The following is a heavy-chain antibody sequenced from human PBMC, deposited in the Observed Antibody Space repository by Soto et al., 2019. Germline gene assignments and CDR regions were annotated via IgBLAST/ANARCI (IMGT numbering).Heavy chain of an antibody. CDR3: ARTGGDYGDYVFDY. Sequence: QVQLVESGGGVVQPGRSLRLSCAASGFTFSSFAMHWVRQAPDKGLEWVAFISYDGSNKYSADSVKGRFTISRDNSKSTLYLQMSSLRAEDTAVYYCARTGGDYGDYVFDYWGQGTLVTVSS. CDR1: GFTFSSFA. D-gene: IGHD4-17*01. J-gene: IGHJ4*02. V-gene: IGHV3-30-3*01. CDR2: ISYDGSNK.